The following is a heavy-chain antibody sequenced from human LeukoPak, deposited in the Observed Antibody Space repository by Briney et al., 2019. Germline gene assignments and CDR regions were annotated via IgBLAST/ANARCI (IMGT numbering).Heavy chain of an antibody. CDR1: GFTFSNYA. J-gene: IGHJ6*03. D-gene: IGHD3-10*01. CDR2: IWYDGSTK. CDR3: AKDPRITLVWGYVDV. Sequence: GRSLRPSCAASGFTFSNYAMNWVRQAPGKGLEWVAIIWYDGSTKYYADSVKGRFTISRDNSKNTLYLQMNSLRVEDTAVYYCAKDPRITLVWGYVDVWGKGTTVTVSS. V-gene: IGHV3-33*03.